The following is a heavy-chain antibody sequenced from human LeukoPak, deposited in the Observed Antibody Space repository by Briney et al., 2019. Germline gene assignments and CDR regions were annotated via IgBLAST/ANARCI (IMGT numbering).Heavy chain of an antibody. Sequence: SETLSLTCTVSGGSINSRPYSWGWIRQPPGKGLEWIGYIYYSGSTNYNPSLKSRVTISVDTSKNQFSLRLRSVTAADTAVYYCARVTGYKIEDYFDYWGQGTLVTVSS. J-gene: IGHJ4*02. CDR1: GGSINSRPYS. CDR3: ARVTGYKIEDYFDY. D-gene: IGHD1-14*01. CDR2: IYYSGST. V-gene: IGHV4-61*01.